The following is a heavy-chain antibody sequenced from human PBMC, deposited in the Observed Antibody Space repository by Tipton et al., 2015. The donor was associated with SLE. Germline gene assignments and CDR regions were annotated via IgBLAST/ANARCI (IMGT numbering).Heavy chain of an antibody. Sequence: SLRLSCAASGFTFSSYAMHWVRQALGKGLEWVAVISYDGSNKYYADSVKGRFTISRDNSKNTLYLQMNSLRAEDTAVYYCARDLVVGYYGMDVWGQGTTVTVSS. V-gene: IGHV3-30*04. CDR2: ISYDGSNK. J-gene: IGHJ6*02. D-gene: IGHD2-15*01. CDR1: GFTFSSYA. CDR3: ARDLVVGYYGMDV.